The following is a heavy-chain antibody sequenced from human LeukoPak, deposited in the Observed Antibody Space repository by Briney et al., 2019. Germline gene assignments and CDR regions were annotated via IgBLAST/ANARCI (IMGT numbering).Heavy chain of an antibody. V-gene: IGHV4-38-2*02. D-gene: IGHD4-17*01. Sequence: PSETLSLTCTVSGYSISSGYYWGWIRQPPGKGLEWIGSIYHSGSTYYNPSLKSRVTISVDTSKNQFSLKLSSVTAADTAVYFCAREHYGDYVYWGQGTLVTVSS. CDR2: IYHSGST. CDR3: AREHYGDYVY. CDR1: GYSISSGYY. J-gene: IGHJ4*02.